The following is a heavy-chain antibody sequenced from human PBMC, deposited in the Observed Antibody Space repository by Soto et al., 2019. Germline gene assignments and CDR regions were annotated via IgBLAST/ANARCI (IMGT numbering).Heavy chain of an antibody. V-gene: IGHV1-69*13. Sequence: SVKVSCKASGGTFSSYAISWVRQAPGQGLEWMGGIIPIFGTANYAQKFQGRVTITADESTSTAYMELSSLRSEDTAVYYCARDNRFRGFGDKSPYNWFDPWGQGTLVTVSS. J-gene: IGHJ5*02. D-gene: IGHD3-10*01. CDR2: IIPIFGTA. CDR1: GGTFSSYA. CDR3: ARDNRFRGFGDKSPYNWFDP.